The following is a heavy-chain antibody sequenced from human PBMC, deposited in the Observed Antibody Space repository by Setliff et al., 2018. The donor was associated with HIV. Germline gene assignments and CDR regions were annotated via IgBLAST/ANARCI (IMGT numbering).Heavy chain of an antibody. CDR2: ITPMFGTA. V-gene: IGHV1-69*13. Sequence: SVKVSCKASGGTFSSFGISWVRQAPGQGLEWMGGITPMFGTAKYAQKFQGRVTITADESTSTVYMEMSSLRSEDTAVYYCARGMDDSSGYYYGYYDYYMDVWGKGTTVTVSS. J-gene: IGHJ6*03. CDR3: ARGMDDSSGYYYGYYDYYMDV. D-gene: IGHD3-22*01. CDR1: GGTFSSFG.